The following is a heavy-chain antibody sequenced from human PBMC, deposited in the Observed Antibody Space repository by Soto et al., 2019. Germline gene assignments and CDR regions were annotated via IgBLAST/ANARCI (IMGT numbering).Heavy chain of an antibody. V-gene: IGHV4-30-4*01. J-gene: IGHJ5*02. CDR3: ARERPDGCKLDP. CDR2: IYYSGST. D-gene: IGHD6-19*01. Sequence: SETLSLTCTVSGGSISSGDYYWSWIRQPPGKGLEWIGYIYYSGSTYYNTSLKSRVTISVDTSKNQFSLNLSSVTAADTAVYYCARERPDGCKLDPWGQGTLVTVSS. CDR1: GGSISSGDYY.